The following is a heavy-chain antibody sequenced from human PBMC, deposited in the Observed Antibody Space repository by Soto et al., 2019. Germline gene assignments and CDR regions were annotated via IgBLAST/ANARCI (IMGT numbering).Heavy chain of an antibody. Sequence: QVQLVQSGAEVKKPGASVKVSCKASGYTFTTYGISWIRQAPGQGLEWMGWISPYDGNTNYAQKVQDRVTMTTDTSTSTAYIELRSLRSDDTALYYCATSYDSGFDPWGQGTLVSVSS. V-gene: IGHV1-18*01. J-gene: IGHJ5*02. D-gene: IGHD5-12*01. CDR3: ATSYDSGFDP. CDR2: ISPYDGNT. CDR1: GYTFTTYG.